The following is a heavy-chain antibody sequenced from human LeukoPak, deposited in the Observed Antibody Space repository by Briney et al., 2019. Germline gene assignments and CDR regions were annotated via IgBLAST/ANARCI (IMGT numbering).Heavy chain of an antibody. D-gene: IGHD6-19*01. Sequence: AGGSLRLSCAASGFTFSSYWMSWVRQAPGKGLEWVANIKQDGSEKYYVDSVKGRFTISRDNAKNSLYLQMNGLRAEDTAVYYCARVSRDGWYVGAFDIWGQGTMVTVSS. V-gene: IGHV3-7*01. CDR1: GFTFSSYW. J-gene: IGHJ3*02. CDR3: ARVSRDGWYVGAFDI. CDR2: IKQDGSEK.